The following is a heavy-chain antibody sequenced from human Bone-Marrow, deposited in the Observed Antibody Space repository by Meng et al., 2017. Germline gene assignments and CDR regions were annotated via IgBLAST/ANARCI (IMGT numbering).Heavy chain of an antibody. CDR1: GFTFSSSW. V-gene: IGHV3-52*01. Sequence: GESLKISCAASGFTFSSSWMHWVCQAPEKGLEWVADIKCDGSEKYYVDSVKGRLTISRDNAKNSLYLQVNSLRAEDTAVYYCARGNAVYYYGSGVLFDPWGQGTLVTVSS. D-gene: IGHD3-10*01. J-gene: IGHJ5*01. CDR2: IKCDGSEK. CDR3: ARGNAVYYYGSGVLFDP.